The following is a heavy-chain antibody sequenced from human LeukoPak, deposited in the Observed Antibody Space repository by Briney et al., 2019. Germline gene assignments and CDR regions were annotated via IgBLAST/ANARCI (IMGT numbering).Heavy chain of an antibody. V-gene: IGHV3-15*01. Sequence: GGSLRLSCAASGFTFNNAWMNWVRQAPGKGLEWVGRIKSKNVGGTTDYAAPVKGRFTISRDDSKNTVYPQMNSLKIEDTAVYYCTSHAAFDPWGQGTLVTVSS. CDR3: TSHAAFDP. CDR2: IKSKNVGGTT. J-gene: IGHJ5*02. CDR1: GFTFNNAW.